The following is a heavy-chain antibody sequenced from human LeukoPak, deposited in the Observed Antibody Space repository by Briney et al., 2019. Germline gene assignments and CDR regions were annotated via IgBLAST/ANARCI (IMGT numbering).Heavy chain of an antibody. D-gene: IGHD2-15*01. J-gene: IGHJ4*02. V-gene: IGHV1-2*06. CDR3: ARDVGGGSSFDY. CDR2: INPNSGGT. CDR1: GGTFSSYA. Sequence: GASVKVSCKASGGTFSSYAISWVRQAPGQGLEWMGRINPNSGGTNYAQNFQGRVTMTRDTSISTAYLELSSLRSDDTAVYFCARDVGGGSSFDYWGQGTLVTVSS.